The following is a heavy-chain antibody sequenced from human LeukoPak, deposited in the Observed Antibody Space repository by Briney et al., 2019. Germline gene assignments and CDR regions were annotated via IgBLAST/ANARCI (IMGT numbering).Heavy chain of an antibody. D-gene: IGHD5-12*01. CDR1: GGSIGNYH. J-gene: IGHJ4*02. Sequence: SETLSLTCSVSGGSIGNYHWSWIRQPAGKGLEWLGQIHASGTTNYYPPLKSRLTMSIHTPENQVSLTVTSVTAADSALYYCARRDTNSGWSFDLWGQGALVLVSS. V-gene: IGHV4-4*07. CDR2: IHASGTT. CDR3: ARRDTNSGWSFDL.